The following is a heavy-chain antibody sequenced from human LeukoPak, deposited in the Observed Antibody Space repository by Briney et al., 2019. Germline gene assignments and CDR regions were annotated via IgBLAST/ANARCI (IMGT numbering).Heavy chain of an antibody. Sequence: PGGSLRLSCAASGFTFSSYEMTWVRQAPGKGLEWVACMKEDGSEKYYVDSVKGRFTISRDNAKNSLYLQMNSLRAEDTAMYYCARGRHSSSWSPIDYWGQGTLVTVSS. CDR3: ARGRHSSSWSPIDY. J-gene: IGHJ4*02. D-gene: IGHD6-13*01. CDR1: GFTFSSYE. CDR2: MKEDGSEK. V-gene: IGHV3-7*01.